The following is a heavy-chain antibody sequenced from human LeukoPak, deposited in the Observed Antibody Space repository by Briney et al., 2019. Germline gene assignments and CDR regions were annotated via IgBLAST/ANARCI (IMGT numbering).Heavy chain of an antibody. CDR3: AKSGDGYYYMDV. J-gene: IGHJ6*03. CDR2: ISSSSSTI. D-gene: IGHD2-21*02. V-gene: IGHV3-48*01. Sequence: LTGGSLRLSCAASGFTLSGYSMIWVRQAPGKGLEWVSYISSSSSTIYYADSVKGRFIISRDNAKNSLYLQMNSLRAEDTAVYYCAKSGDGYYYMDVWGKGTTVTVSS. CDR1: GFTLSGYS.